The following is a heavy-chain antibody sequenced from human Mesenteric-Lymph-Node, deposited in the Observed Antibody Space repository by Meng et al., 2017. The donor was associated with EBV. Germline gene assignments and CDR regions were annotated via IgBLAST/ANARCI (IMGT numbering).Heavy chain of an antibody. V-gene: IGHV4-61*01. CDR3: ARENPARGNWFDP. J-gene: IGHJ5*02. Sequence: QGQLQASGPGWGKPSETLSLTCTVSGGSVSSTSYYWSWIRQPPGKRLEWIGYVYYSGSTNYNPSLKSRVTISVDTSKNQFSLNLYSVTAADTAVYYCARENPARGNWFDPWGQGALVTVSS. CDR1: GGSVSSTSYY. CDR2: VYYSGST. D-gene: IGHD3-10*01.